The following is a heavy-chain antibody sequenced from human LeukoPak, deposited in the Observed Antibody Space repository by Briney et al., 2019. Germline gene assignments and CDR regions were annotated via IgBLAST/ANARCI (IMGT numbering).Heavy chain of an antibody. CDR2: IIPIFGTA. CDR1: GGTFSSYA. Sequence: GASVKVSCKASGGTFSSYAISWVRQAPGQGLEWMGGIIPIFGTANYAQKFQGRVTITADESTSTAYMELSSLRSEDTAVYYCARIHGSGSYRYFQHWGQGTLVTVSS. V-gene: IGHV1-69*13. J-gene: IGHJ1*01. CDR3: ARIHGSGSYRYFQH. D-gene: IGHD3-10*01.